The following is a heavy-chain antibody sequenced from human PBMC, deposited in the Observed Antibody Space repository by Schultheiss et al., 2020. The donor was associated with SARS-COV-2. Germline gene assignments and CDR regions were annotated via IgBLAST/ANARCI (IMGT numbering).Heavy chain of an antibody. J-gene: IGHJ5*02. CDR2: ISSTGTT. D-gene: IGHD1-26*01. V-gene: IGHV4-59*12. CDR3: ARVIGGAANWFDP. CDR1: GYSIGNYY. Sequence: SQTLSLTCTVSGYSIGNYYWSWIRQPPGKGLEWIGYISSTGTTYYNPSLKSRVTISVDTSKNQLSLKVRSVTAADTAVYHCARVIGGAANWFDPWGRGTLVTVSS.